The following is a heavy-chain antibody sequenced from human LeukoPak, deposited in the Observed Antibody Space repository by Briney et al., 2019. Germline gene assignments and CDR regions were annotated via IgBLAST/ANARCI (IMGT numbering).Heavy chain of an antibody. CDR1: GLTFSNAW. J-gene: IGHJ4*02. V-gene: IGHV3-15*01. Sequence: GGSLRLSCAASGLTFSNAWMSWVRQAPGKGLEWVGRIKSKTDGGTTDYAAPVKGRFTISRDDSKNTLYLQMNSLKTEDTAVYYCSYDILTGYYPFDYWGQGTLVTVSS. CDR2: IKSKTDGGTT. CDR3: SYDILTGYYPFDY. D-gene: IGHD3-9*01.